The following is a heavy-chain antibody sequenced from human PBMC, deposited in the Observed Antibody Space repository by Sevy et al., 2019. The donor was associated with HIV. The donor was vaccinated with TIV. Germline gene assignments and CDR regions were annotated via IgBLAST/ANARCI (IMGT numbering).Heavy chain of an antibody. Sequence: ASVKVSCKASGYTFTGYYMHWVRQAPGQGLEWMGWINPNSGGTNYAQKFQGRVTMTRDTSISTAYMELSRLRSDDTAVYYCARPYSSSWYQFYYWGQGTLVTVSS. CDR3: ARPYSSSWYQFYY. V-gene: IGHV1-2*02. D-gene: IGHD6-13*01. CDR1: GYTFTGYY. J-gene: IGHJ4*02. CDR2: INPNSGGT.